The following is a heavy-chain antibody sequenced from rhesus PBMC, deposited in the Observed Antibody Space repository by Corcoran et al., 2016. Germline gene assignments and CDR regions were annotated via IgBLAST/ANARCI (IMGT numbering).Heavy chain of an antibody. Sequence: EVQLVESGGGLVQPGGSLRLSCSASGFTFNTFGLHWVRQAPGKGLDWVACLSADGNKKSCADSGKDRCSVSRDNSKNVLYLQINNLKLDDTALYYCTRFDHWGRGVLVTVSS. CDR1: GFTFNTFG. CDR3: TRFDH. V-gene: IGHV3-54*02. CDR2: LSADGNKK. J-gene: IGHJ4*01.